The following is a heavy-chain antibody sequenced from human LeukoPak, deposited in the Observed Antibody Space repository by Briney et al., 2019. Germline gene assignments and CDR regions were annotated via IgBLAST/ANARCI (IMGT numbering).Heavy chain of an antibody. V-gene: IGHV3-30*02. Sequence: GGSLLLSCAASGFTFSSYGMHWVRQAPGKGLEGVAFIRYDGSNKYYADSVKGRFTISRDNSKNTLYLQMNSLRAEDTAVYYCASLDRWTGPGAFDIWGQGTMVTVSS. D-gene: IGHD3/OR15-3a*01. CDR2: IRYDGSNK. CDR3: ASLDRWTGPGAFDI. CDR1: GFTFSSYG. J-gene: IGHJ3*02.